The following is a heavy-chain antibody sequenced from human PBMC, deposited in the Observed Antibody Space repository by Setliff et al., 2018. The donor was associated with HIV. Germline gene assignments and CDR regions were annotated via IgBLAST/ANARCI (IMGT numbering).Heavy chain of an antibody. D-gene: IGHD3-22*01. CDR3: ARHDNYDNGGYYNLYYFDS. CDR2: IFHSGST. Sequence: LSLTCAVYGESFSGYYWGWIRQPPGKGLEWIGSIFHSGSTYYAPSLQSRVTISIDKARDQFSLKLSSVTAADTAVYFCARHDNYDNGGYYNLYYFDSWGPGTLVTVSS. J-gene: IGHJ4*02. CDR1: GESFSGYY. V-gene: IGHV4-34*12.